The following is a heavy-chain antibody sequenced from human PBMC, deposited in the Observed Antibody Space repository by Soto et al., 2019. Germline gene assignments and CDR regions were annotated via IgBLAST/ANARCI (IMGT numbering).Heavy chain of an antibody. V-gene: IGHV3-23*01. Sequence: EVRLLESGGGLIQPGGSLRLSCAASGFTFSSYVMSWVRQAPGTGLEWVSGISGSGTNTYYADSVKGRFTISRDNSNNTLYLQMTSLRAEDTAEYYCAKDNSPYSGYNSFDYWGEGTLVTVSS. CDR3: AKDNSPYSGYNSFDY. J-gene: IGHJ4*02. D-gene: IGHD5-12*01. CDR1: GFTFSSYV. CDR2: ISGSGTNT.